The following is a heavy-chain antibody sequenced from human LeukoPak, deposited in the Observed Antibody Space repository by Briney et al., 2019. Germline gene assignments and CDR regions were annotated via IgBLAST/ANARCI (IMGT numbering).Heavy chain of an antibody. V-gene: IGHV3-23*01. CDR1: GFTFSSYA. Sequence: PGGSLRLSCAASGFTFSSYAMSWVRQAPGKGLEWVSAISGSGGSTYYADSVKGRFTISRDNSKNTLYLQMNSLRAEDTAVYYCAKTPGTVLYYYYYMDVWGKGTTVTVSS. J-gene: IGHJ6*03. D-gene: IGHD1-1*01. CDR3: AKTPGTVLYYYYYMDV. CDR2: ISGSGGST.